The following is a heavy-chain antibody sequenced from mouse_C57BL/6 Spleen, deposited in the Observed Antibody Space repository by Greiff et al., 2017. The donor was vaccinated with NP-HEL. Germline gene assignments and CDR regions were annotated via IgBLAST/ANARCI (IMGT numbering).Heavy chain of an antibody. D-gene: IGHD1-1*01. CDR2: IHPNNGGT. Sequence: EVQLQQSGPELVKPGASVKISCKASGYTFTDYYMNWVKQSHGKSLEWIGDIHPNNGGTSYNQKFKGKATLTVDKSSSTAYMELRSLTSEDSAVYYCARELPPGAMDYWGQGTSVTVSS. CDR3: ARELPPGAMDY. V-gene: IGHV1-26*01. J-gene: IGHJ4*01. CDR1: GYTFTDYY.